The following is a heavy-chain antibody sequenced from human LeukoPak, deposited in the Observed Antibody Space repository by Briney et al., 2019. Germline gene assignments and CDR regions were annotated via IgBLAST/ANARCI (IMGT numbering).Heavy chain of an antibody. D-gene: IGHD6-13*01. CDR2: IYYSGST. CDR3: ARRGGTAAGNYFDY. CDR1: GGFISSSSYY. V-gene: IGHV4-39*01. Sequence: PSETLSLTCTVSGGFISSSSYYWGWIRQPPGKGLEWIGNIYYSGSTHYNPSLKSRVTTSIDTSKNQFSLEVSSVTAADTAVYFCARRGGTAAGNYFDYWGQGILVTVSS. J-gene: IGHJ4*02.